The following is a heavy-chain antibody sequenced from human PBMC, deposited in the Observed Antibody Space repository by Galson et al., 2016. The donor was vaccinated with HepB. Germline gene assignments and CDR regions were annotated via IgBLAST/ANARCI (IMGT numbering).Heavy chain of an antibody. J-gene: IGHJ6*03. CDR1: GGSISSSNW. CDR3: ASGRRSVEGSGWYYYQYYMDF. D-gene: IGHD6-19*01. V-gene: IGHV4-4*02. Sequence: SETLSLTCAVSGGSISSSNWWNWVRQSPGKGLEWTGKIYYSGSTNYNPSLKSRVTISVDKSKNQFSLKVSSVTAADTAGYYCASGRRSVEGSGWYYYQYYMDFWGKGTTVTVSS. CDR2: IYYSGST.